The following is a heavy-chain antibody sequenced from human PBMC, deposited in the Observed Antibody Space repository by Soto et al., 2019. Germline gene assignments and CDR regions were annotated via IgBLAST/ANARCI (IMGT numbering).Heavy chain of an antibody. CDR2: VSAYNGNA. Sequence: QVQLVQSGTEVKKPGASVKISCKASGYTFTGYGISWVRQAPGQGLEWMGGVSAYNGNATNAQKNQGRDTMTTDTSESTNYMELRSLRSDDTVEYCCARRIEFSPWGFDPWGKGTLVTVSS. CDR1: GYTFTGYG. CDR3: ARRIEFSPWGFDP. V-gene: IGHV1-18*01. J-gene: IGHJ5*02. D-gene: IGHD3-3*02.